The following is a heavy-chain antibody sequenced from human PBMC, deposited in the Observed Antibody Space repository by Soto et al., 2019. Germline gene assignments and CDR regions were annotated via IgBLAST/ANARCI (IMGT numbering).Heavy chain of an antibody. CDR1: GFTFSSYA. Sequence: QVQLVESGGGVVQPGRSLRLSCAASGFTFSSYAMHWVRQAPGKGLEWVAVISYDGSNKYYADSVKGRFTISRDNSKNTLYLQMNSLRAEDTAVYYCERGGWFDPWGQGTLVTVSS. CDR2: ISYDGSNK. J-gene: IGHJ5*02. V-gene: IGHV3-30-3*01. CDR3: ERGGWFDP.